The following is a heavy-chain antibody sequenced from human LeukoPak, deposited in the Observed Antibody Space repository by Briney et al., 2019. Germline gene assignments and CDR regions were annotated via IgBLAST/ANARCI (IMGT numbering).Heavy chain of an antibody. D-gene: IGHD3-22*01. V-gene: IGHV4-39*01. CDR2: IYYSGST. J-gene: IGHJ4*02. CDR3: ARHGTNYYDSSGYSD. Sequence: SETLSLTCTVSGGSISSSSYYWGWIRQPPGKGLEWVGNIYYSGSTYYNPSLKSRVTISVDTSKNQFSLKLSSVTAADTAVYYCARHGTNYYDSSGYSDWGQGTLVTVSS. CDR1: GGSISSSSYY.